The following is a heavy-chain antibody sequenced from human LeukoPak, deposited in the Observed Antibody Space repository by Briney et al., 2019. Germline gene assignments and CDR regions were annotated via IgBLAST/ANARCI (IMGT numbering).Heavy chain of an antibody. CDR2: MNPNSGNT. CDR3: ARGVVATKVDY. Sequence: ASVKVSCKASGYTFTSYDINWVRQATGQGLEWMWWMNPNSGNTGYAQKFQGRVTMTRTTSISTAYMELSSLRSEDTAVYYCARGVVATKVDYWGQGTLVTVSS. D-gene: IGHD5-12*01. V-gene: IGHV1-8*01. CDR1: GYTFTSYD. J-gene: IGHJ4*02.